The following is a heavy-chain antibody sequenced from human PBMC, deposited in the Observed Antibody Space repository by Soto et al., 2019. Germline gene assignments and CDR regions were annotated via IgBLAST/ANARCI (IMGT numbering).Heavy chain of an antibody. CDR3: ARTGYSGYDPFDY. CDR1: GGTFSSYT. J-gene: IGHJ4*02. V-gene: IGHV1-69*02. Sequence: QVQLVQSGAEVKKPGSSVKVSCKASGGTFSSYTISWVRQAPGQGLEWMGRIIPILGIANYAQKFQGRVTITADKSTSPAYMELSSLRSEDTAVYYCARTGYSGYDPFDYWGQGTLVTVSS. CDR2: IIPILGIA. D-gene: IGHD5-12*01.